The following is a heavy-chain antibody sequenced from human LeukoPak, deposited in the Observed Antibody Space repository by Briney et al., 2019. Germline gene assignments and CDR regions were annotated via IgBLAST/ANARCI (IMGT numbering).Heavy chain of an antibody. D-gene: IGHD3-22*01. J-gene: IGHJ4*02. CDR2: INPNSGST. CDR1: GYTFTGYY. Sequence: ASVKVSCKASGYTFTGYYMHWVRQAPGQGLEWMGWINPNSGSTNYAQKFQGRVTMTRDTSISTAYMELSRLRSDDTAVYYCARDSYYYDSSGYHDYWGQGTLVTVSS. V-gene: IGHV1-2*02. CDR3: ARDSYYYDSSGYHDY.